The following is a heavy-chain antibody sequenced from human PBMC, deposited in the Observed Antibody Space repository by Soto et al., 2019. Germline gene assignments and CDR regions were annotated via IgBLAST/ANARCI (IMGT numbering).Heavy chain of an antibody. Sequence: QVQLQESGPGLVKPSGTMSVTCAVSGGSISSNIGWSWVRQPPGKGLEVIGEISHTGNTDYNPSLKTRMTISLDKSRNEFSLKRSTVTAAYTAVYLCASKTVTVPGQYWGQGTLVTVSS. CDR1: GGSISSNIG. CDR2: ISHTGNT. V-gene: IGHV4-4*02. D-gene: IGHD2-2*01. CDR3: ASKTVTVPGQY. J-gene: IGHJ4*02.